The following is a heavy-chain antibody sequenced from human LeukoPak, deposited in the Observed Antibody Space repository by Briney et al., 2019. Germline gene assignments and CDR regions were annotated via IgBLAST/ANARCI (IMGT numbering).Heavy chain of an antibody. V-gene: IGHV5-51*01. CDR1: GYSFTGNW. CDR3: ARHSFVAVAGWGDY. D-gene: IGHD6-19*01. J-gene: IGHJ4*02. CDR2: IYPGDSDT. Sequence: GESLKISCKASGYSFTGNWIGWVRQMPGKGLEWMGIIYPGDSDTRYSPSFQGQVTISADKSISTAYLQWSSLKASDTAMYYCARHSFVAVAGWGDYWGQGTLVTVSS.